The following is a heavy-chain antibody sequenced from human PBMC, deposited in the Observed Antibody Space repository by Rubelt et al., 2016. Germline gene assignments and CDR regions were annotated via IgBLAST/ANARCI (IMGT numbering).Heavy chain of an antibody. Sequence: SSYGMHWVRQAPGKGLEWVAFIRYDGSNKYYADSVKGRFTISRDNSKNTLYLQMNSLRAEDTAVYYCAPSRSSSSSSWPSPLDYWGPGTLVTVSS. CDR2: IRYDGSNK. V-gene: IGHV3-30*02. CDR3: APSRSSSSSSWPSPLDY. J-gene: IGHJ4*02. CDR1: SSYG. D-gene: IGHD6-13*01.